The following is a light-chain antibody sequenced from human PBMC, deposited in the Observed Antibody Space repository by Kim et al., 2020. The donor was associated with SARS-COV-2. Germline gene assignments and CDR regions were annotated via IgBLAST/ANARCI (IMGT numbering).Light chain of an antibody. CDR1: KLENKY. J-gene: IGLJ3*02. CDR2: QDT. Sequence: SVTPGQTASITCSGNKLENKYTSCYQQRPGQSPVLIMYQDTKRPSGIPERFSGSNSGNTATLTISGTQAMDEADYYCQAWDSSTVVFGGGTQLTVL. V-gene: IGLV3-1*01. CDR3: QAWDSSTVV.